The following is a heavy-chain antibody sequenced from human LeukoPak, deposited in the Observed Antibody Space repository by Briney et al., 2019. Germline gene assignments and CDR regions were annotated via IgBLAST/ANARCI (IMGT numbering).Heavy chain of an antibody. CDR2: IYYSGTT. CDR3: ARDRQDYYDSSVYYSDY. Sequence: NSSETLSLTCAVSGGSISSSGYYWSWIRQHPGKGLEWIGSIYYSGTTNYNPSLKSRVIISVDKSQNQFSLELSSVTAADTAIYYCARDRQDYYDSSVYYSDYWGQGTLVTVSS. D-gene: IGHD3-22*01. CDR1: GGSISSSGYY. V-gene: IGHV4-31*11. J-gene: IGHJ4*02.